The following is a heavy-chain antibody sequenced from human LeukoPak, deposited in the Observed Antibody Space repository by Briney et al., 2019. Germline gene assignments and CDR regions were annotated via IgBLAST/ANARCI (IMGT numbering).Heavy chain of an antibody. D-gene: IGHD5-18*01. V-gene: IGHV3-33*01. CDR2: IWFDGSKQ. J-gene: IGHJ4*02. CDR3: AREERGYSYALLY. Sequence: GGSLRLSCAASGFTFSSYGMHWVRQAPGKGLEWVAVIWFDGSKQYYADSVKGRFTISRDNSKNTLYLEMNSLRDEDTAVFYCAREERGYSYALLYWGQGTLVTVSS. CDR1: GFTFSSYG.